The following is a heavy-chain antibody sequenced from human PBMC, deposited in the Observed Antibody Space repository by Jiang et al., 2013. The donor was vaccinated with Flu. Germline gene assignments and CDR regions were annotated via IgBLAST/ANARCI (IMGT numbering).Heavy chain of an antibody. CDR1: GGTFSSYA. J-gene: IGHJ5*02. Sequence: GGTFSSYAISWVRQAPGQGLEWMGGIIPIFGTANYAQKFQGRVTITADESTSTAYMELSSLRSEDTAVYYCARDYGSGSFNWFDPWGQGTLVTVSS. CDR2: IIPIFGTA. V-gene: IGHV1-69*01. D-gene: IGHD3-10*01. CDR3: ARDYGSGSFNWFDP.